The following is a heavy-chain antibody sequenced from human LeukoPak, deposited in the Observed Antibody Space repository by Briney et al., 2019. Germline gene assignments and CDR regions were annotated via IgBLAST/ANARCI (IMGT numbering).Heavy chain of an antibody. V-gene: IGHV1-18*01. J-gene: IGHJ6*02. CDR3: ARDGSDSSGYYYVHYGMDV. CDR1: GYTFTSYG. CDR2: ISAYNGNT. Sequence: ASVKVSCKASGYTFTSYGISWVRQAPGQGLEWMGWISAYNGNTNYAQKLQGRVTMTTDTSTSTAYMELRGLRSDDTAVYYCARDGSDSSGYYYVHYGMDVWGQGTTVTVSS. D-gene: IGHD3-22*01.